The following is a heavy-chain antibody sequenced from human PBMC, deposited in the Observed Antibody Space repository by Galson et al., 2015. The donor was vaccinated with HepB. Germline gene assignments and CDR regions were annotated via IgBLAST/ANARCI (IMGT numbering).Heavy chain of an antibody. D-gene: IGHD1-7*01. V-gene: IGHV1-18*01. CDR3: ARAGGITVTTCFDP. CDR1: GYTFTSYG. CDR2: ISAYNGNT. J-gene: IGHJ5*02. Sequence: SVKVSCKASGYTFTSYGISWVRQAPGQGLEWMGWISAYNGNTNYAQTIQGRVTMTTDKSKSTGYMELRSLRSDDTAVYYCARAGGITVTTCFDPWGQGTLVTVSS.